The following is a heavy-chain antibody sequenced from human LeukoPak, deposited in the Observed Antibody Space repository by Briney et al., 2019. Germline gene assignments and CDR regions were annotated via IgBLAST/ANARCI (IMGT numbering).Heavy chain of an antibody. V-gene: IGHV3-66*02. CDR1: GFTVSDYY. CDR3: AKDDSWNDLGGEYYFDY. Sequence: GGSLRLSCAASGFTVSDYYMNWVRQAPGKGLEWVSVIYRGGFTYYADSVRGRFSISRDNSKNTLYLQMNSLRTEDTAVYYCAKDDSWNDLGGEYYFDYWGQGTLVTVS. CDR2: IYRGGFT. D-gene: IGHD1-20*01. J-gene: IGHJ4*02.